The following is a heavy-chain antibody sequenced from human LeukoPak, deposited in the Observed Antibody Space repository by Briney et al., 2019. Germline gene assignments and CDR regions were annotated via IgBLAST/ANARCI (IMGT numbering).Heavy chain of an antibody. CDR3: ARSSWFGELLYFDY. Sequence: SGGSLRLSCAASGFTVSSNYMSWVRQAPGKGLEWVSVIYSGGSTYYADSVKGRFTISRDNSKNTLYLQMNSLRAEDTAVYYCARSSWFGELLYFDYWGQGTLVTVSS. CDR2: IYSGGST. D-gene: IGHD3-10*01. J-gene: IGHJ4*02. CDR1: GFTVSSNY. V-gene: IGHV3-53*01.